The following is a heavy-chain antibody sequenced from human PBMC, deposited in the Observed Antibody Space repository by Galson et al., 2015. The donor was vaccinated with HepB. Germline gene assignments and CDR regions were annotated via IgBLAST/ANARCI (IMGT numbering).Heavy chain of an antibody. CDR2: ISGYDGST. V-gene: IGHV1-18*01. Sequence: SVKVSCKASGYTFSNYGLSWVRQAPGQGLEWMGWISGYDGSTNYAPKFQGRVTMTTQTSTGTAYIELRSLRSDDTAVYYCARDSRLELHLNDYSSYGMDIWGQGTAVTVSS. CDR1: GYTFSNYG. J-gene: IGHJ6*02. CDR3: ARDSRLELHLNDYSSYGMDI. D-gene: IGHD1-7*01.